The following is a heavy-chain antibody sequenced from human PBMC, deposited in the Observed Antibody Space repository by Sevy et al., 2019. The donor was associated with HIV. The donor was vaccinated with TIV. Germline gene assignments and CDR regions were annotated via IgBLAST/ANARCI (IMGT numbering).Heavy chain of an antibody. Sequence: GGSLRLSCAASGFTXSDFGMQWVRQAPGKGLQWVAVIWNDGSNKYYADSVKGRFTTSRDNSQNTVYLQMNSLRPEDTAVYYCARERGYXTLXXAXXXXWGXXTLVTVSS. CDR2: IWNDGSNK. CDR1: GFTXSDFG. J-gene: IGHJ4*03. CDR3: ARERGYXTLXXAXXXX. D-gene: IGHD5-12*01. V-gene: IGHV3-33*03.